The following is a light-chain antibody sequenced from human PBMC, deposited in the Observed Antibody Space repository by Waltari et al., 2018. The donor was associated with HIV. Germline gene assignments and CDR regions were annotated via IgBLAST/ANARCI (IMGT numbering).Light chain of an antibody. CDR2: MNN. V-gene: IGLV1-47*01. CDR1: SSNIGSNY. J-gene: IGLJ3*02. CDR3: AAWDDNLSGWV. Sequence: QSVLTQPPSASGTPGQSVTISCSGSSSNIGSNYVYWYQQPPGTAPKLLIYMNNQRPSGVPDRFSGFKSGTSASLAISGLRSEDEADYYCAAWDDNLSGWVFGGGSKLTIL.